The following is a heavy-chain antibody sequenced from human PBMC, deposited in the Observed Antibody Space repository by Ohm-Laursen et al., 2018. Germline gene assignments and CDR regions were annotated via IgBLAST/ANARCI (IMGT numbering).Heavy chain of an antibody. Sequence: PVKVSCKASGYPFTSYGISWVRQAPGQGLEWMGWISGYTGIPKYAQKFQGRVTMTRDTSTKTAYMELRSLRSDDTAVYYCSRVLGFGSGSYYGDNWGQGTLIIVSS. CDR3: SRVLGFGSGSYYGDN. CDR2: ISGYTGIP. D-gene: IGHD3-10*01. CDR1: GYPFTSYG. J-gene: IGHJ4*02. V-gene: IGHV1-18*01.